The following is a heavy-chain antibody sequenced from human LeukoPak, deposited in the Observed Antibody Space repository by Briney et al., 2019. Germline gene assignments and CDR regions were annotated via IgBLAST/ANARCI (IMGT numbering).Heavy chain of an antibody. D-gene: IGHD6-13*01. Sequence: GGSLRLSCAASGFTFSSYSMTWVRQAPGKGLEWVSSISSSSSYIYYADSVKGRFTISRDNAKNSLYLQMNSLRAEDTAVYYCARGKAAAKDYWGQGTLVTVSS. CDR2: ISSSSSYI. J-gene: IGHJ4*02. CDR3: ARGKAAAKDY. V-gene: IGHV3-21*01. CDR1: GFTFSSYS.